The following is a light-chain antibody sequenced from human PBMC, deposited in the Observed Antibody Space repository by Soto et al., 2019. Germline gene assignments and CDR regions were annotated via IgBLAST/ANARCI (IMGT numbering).Light chain of an antibody. J-gene: IGLJ3*02. CDR2: DVT. CDR1: SSDVGSYNY. Sequence: QSALTQPRSVSGSPGQSVSSSCTGTSSDVGSYNYVSWYQQHPGKAPKVMIYDVTQRPSGVPDRFSGSKSGNTASLTISGLQPEDEADYYCCSYAGNYTWVFGGGTTLTVL. V-gene: IGLV2-11*01. CDR3: CSYAGNYTWV.